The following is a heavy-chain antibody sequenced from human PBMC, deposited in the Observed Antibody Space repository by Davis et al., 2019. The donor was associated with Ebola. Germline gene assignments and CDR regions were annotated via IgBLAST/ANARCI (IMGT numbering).Heavy chain of an antibody. CDR2: ISWNGGTT. J-gene: IGHJ4*02. CDR1: GFIFDDYY. V-gene: IGHV3-20*04. D-gene: IGHD5-12*01. CDR3: ARAPPEIVPTMYFDY. Sequence: GGSLRLSCAASGFIFDDYYMTWVRHAPGKGLEWVSGISWNGGTTNYADSVKGRFTISRDNAKNSLFLQMNSLRAEDTTVYYCARAPPEIVPTMYFDYWGQGTLVTVSS.